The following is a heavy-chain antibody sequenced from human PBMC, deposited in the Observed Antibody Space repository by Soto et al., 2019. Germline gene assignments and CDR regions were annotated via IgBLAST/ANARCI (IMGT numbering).Heavy chain of an antibody. D-gene: IGHD3-22*01. Sequence: GASVKVSCKASGYTFTSYYMHWVRQAPGQGLEWMGIINPSGGSTSYAQKFQGRVTMTRDTSTSTVYMELSSLRSEDTAVYYCARVLGGTGDSSGYYYGVDAFDIWGQGTMVTVSS. V-gene: IGHV1-46*03. CDR2: INPSGGST. CDR1: GYTFTSYY. CDR3: ARVLGGTGDSSGYYYGVDAFDI. J-gene: IGHJ3*02.